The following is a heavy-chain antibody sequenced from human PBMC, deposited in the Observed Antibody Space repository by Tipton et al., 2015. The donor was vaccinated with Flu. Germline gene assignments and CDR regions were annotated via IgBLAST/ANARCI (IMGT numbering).Heavy chain of an antibody. D-gene: IGHD1-26*01. CDR2: IWYDGSNK. CDR3: AGIVGATTG. J-gene: IGHJ4*02. CDR1: GFTFSSYG. Sequence: SLRLSCAASGFTFSSYGMHWVRQAPGKGLEWVAVIWYDGSNKYYADSVKGRFTISRDNSKNTLYLQMNSLRAEDTAVYYCAGIVGATTGWGQGTLVTVSS. V-gene: IGHV3-33*01.